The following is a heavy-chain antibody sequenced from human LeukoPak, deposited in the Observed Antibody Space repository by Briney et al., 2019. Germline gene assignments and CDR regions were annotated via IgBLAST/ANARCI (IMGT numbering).Heavy chain of an antibody. V-gene: IGHV3-23*01. CDR3: AKPISGGLAVTADWFDP. D-gene: IGHD6-19*01. CDR2: INANSGTR. CDR1: GLTFSFFA. J-gene: IGHJ5*01. Sequence: SLRLSRQASGLTFSFFAMSWLRQPPGKGLEWVSPINANSGTRSYPASVRGRFTISRDNSKHTVYLQLNTLRAEDTAVYYCAKPISGGLAVTADWFDPWGQGTLVVVSS.